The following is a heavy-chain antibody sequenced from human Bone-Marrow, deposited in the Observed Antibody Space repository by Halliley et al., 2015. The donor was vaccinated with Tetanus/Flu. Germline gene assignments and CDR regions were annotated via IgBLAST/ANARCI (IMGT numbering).Heavy chain of an antibody. V-gene: IGHV3-23*01. D-gene: IGHD3-10*01. CDR1: GFTFSSYA. CDR3: AKGYGSGTFNELAY. CDR2: IYDVGSGT. Sequence: SLRLSCAASGFTFSSYAMSWVRQAPGKGLEWVSGIYDVGSGTFYADSVRGRFTVSRDNSKNMVYLQMNSLGAEDTAVYYCAKGYGSGTFNELAYWGQGTLVTVSS. J-gene: IGHJ4*02.